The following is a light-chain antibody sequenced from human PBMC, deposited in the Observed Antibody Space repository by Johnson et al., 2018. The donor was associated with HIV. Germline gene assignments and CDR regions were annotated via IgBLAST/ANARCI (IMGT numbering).Light chain of an antibody. CDR3: GTLDSSLSAGNV. CDR1: NSNIGNNY. V-gene: IGLV1-51*01. Sequence: SVLTQPPSVSAAPGQKVTISCSGSNSNIGNNYVSWYQQLPGTAPKLLIYDNNKRPSGIPDRFSDSKSGTSAALGITGLQTGDEADYYCGTLDSSLSAGNVFVTATKVTVL. J-gene: IGLJ1*01. CDR2: DNN.